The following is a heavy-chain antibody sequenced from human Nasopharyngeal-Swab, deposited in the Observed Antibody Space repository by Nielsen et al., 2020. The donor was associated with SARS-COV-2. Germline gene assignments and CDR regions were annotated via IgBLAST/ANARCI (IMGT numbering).Heavy chain of an antibody. CDR3: AKAPYLRGLDV. V-gene: IGHV3-23*01. Sequence: GESLKISCAASGFTFSSYAMSWVRRAPGKGPEWVSIISGSGDTTYYADSVKDRFTISRDNSKNTLYMQTNSLRVEDTAVYYCAKAPYLRGLDVWGQGTTVTVSS. J-gene: IGHJ6*02. CDR1: GFTFSSYA. CDR2: ISGSGDTT. D-gene: IGHD2-21*01.